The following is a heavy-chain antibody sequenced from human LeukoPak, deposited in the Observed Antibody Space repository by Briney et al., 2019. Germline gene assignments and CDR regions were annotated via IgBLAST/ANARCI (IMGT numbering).Heavy chain of an antibody. CDR3: VRSMDV. CDR2: ISSSRSTI. J-gene: IGHJ6*02. Sequence: GGSLRLSCAASGFTFCSYSMDWVRQAPGQELERVSYISSSRSTIYYADTVKGRFTISRDNAKNSLYLQMNSLRAEDTAVYYCVRSMDVWGQGTTVTVSS. V-gene: IGHV3-48*04. CDR1: GFTFCSYS.